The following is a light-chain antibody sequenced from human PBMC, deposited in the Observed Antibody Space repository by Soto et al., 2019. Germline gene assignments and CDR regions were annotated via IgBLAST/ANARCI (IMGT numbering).Light chain of an antibody. Sequence: QSVLTQPPSVSAAPGQRVAISCSGSSSNIGDNYVSWYQQLPGTAPKLLIYVNNKRPSGIPDRFSGSKSGTSATLGITGLQTGDEADYYCGTWDSSLNIWMFGGGTKLTVL. CDR3: GTWDSSLNIWM. J-gene: IGLJ3*02. V-gene: IGLV1-51*01. CDR1: SSNIGDNY. CDR2: VNN.